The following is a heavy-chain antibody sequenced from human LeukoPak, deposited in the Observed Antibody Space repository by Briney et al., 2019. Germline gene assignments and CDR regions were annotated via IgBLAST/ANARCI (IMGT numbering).Heavy chain of an antibody. J-gene: IGHJ4*02. V-gene: IGHV5-51*01. CDR2: IYPGDSDT. Sequence: GESLKISCKGSGYSFTSYWIGWVRQMPGKGLEWMGIIYPGDSDTRYSPSFQGQDTISADKSISTAYLQWSSLKASDTAMYYCARCSSTSCYMFGYWGQGTLVTVSS. CDR1: GYSFTSYW. D-gene: IGHD2-2*02. CDR3: ARCSSTSCYMFGY.